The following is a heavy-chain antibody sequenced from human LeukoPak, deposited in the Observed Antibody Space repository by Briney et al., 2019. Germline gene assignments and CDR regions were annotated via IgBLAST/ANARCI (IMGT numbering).Heavy chain of an antibody. J-gene: IGHJ4*02. V-gene: IGHV3-23*01. Sequence: GGSLRLSCAASGFTFSSYAMSWVRQAPGKGLEWVSAISGSGGSTYYADSVKGRFTISRDNSKNTLYLQMNSLRAEDTAVYYCAKDLFYYDSSGYYGFFDYWGQGTLVTVSS. CDR3: AKDLFYYDSSGYYGFFDY. D-gene: IGHD3-22*01. CDR2: ISGSGGST. CDR1: GFTFSSYA.